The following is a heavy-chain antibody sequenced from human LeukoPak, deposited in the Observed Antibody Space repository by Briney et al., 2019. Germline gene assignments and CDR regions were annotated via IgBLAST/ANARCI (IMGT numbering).Heavy chain of an antibody. CDR1: GFTFSRYA. D-gene: IGHD6-19*01. Sequence: GGSLRLSCEASGFTFSRYAMTWVRQAPGKGLEWVSAISGSGGSTYYADSVKGRFTISRDNSKNTLYLQMNSLRAEDTAVYYCAKAGQQWLVRPDWYFDLWGRGTLVTVSS. J-gene: IGHJ2*01. CDR2: ISGSGGST. V-gene: IGHV3-23*01. CDR3: AKAGQQWLVRPDWYFDL.